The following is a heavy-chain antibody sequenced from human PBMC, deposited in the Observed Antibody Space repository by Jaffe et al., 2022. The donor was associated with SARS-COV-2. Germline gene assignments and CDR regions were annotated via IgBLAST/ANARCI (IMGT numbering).Heavy chain of an antibody. CDR2: IYYSGST. V-gene: IGHV4-39*01. Sequence: QLQLQESGPGLVKPSETLSLTCTVSGGSISSSSYYWGWIRQPPGKGLEWIGSIYYSGSTYYNPSLKSRVTISVDTSKNQFSLKLSSVTAADTAVYYCARRVAGTWGDAFDIWGQGTMVTVSS. CDR1: GGSISSSSYY. J-gene: IGHJ3*02. D-gene: IGHD6-19*01. CDR3: ARRVAGTWGDAFDI.